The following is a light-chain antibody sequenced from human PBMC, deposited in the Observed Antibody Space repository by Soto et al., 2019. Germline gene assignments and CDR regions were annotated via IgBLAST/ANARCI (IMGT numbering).Light chain of an antibody. CDR2: GAS. V-gene: IGKV3-15*01. CDR1: QSVNRN. Sequence: EIVMTQSPATLSVSPGERATLSCRASQSVNRNLAWYQQKPGQAPRLVIYGASIRATGIPARFSGSGSGTEFALNISSLQSEDFAVYYCQQYNNWPPLTFGGGTKVEIK. CDR3: QQYNNWPPLT. J-gene: IGKJ4*01.